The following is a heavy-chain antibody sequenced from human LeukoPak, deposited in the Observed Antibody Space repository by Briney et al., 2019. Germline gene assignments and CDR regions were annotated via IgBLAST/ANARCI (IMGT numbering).Heavy chain of an antibody. CDR2: ISGSGDIT. Sequence: PGGSLRLSCTASGFTFSSYAMNWVRQAPGKGLEWVSGISGSGDITNYADSVKGRFTVSRDNSKNTLYLQMNSLRAEDTAVYYCAKDLVGNYGDYFDYWGQGTLVTVSS. CDR1: GFTFSSYA. D-gene: IGHD4-17*01. V-gene: IGHV3-23*01. J-gene: IGHJ4*02. CDR3: AKDLVGNYGDYFDY.